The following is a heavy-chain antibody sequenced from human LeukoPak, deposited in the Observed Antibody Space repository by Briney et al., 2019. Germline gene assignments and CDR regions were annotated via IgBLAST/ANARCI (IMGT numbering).Heavy chain of an antibody. V-gene: IGHV4-39*07. D-gene: IGHD2-8*01. Sequence: PSETLSLTCTVSGGSISSSSYYWGWTRQPPGKGLEWIGSIYYSGSTYYNPSLKSRVTISVDTSKNQFSLKLSSVTAADTAVYYCARAGSNIVVMVYEGMEVWGKGTTVTVSS. CDR3: ARAGSNIVVMVYEGMEV. CDR1: GGSISSSSYY. J-gene: IGHJ6*04. CDR2: IYYSGST.